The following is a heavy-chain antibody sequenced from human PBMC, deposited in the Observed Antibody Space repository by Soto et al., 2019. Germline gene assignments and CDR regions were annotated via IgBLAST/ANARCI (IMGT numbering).Heavy chain of an antibody. J-gene: IGHJ5*02. D-gene: IGHD3-9*01. CDR3: ERYTPHLGVPAATGISTGYYLWWIQP. V-gene: IGHV4-61*01. Sequence: PSETLSLTSTFYVVSFGSGSYDCSWIRQPGWRGLEWIGYIYFRGSTNYNPSLKSRVTLSVDTSKNQFSLKLSYVTAADTAVYYLERYTPHLGVPAATGISTGYYLWWIQPWGQGTLVTVS. CDR2: IYFRGST. CDR1: VVSFGSGSYD.